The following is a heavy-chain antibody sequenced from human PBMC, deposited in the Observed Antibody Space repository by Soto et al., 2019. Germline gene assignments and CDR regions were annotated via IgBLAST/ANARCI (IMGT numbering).Heavy chain of an antibody. J-gene: IGHJ4*02. CDR3: VKVHSHSYYYFDY. V-gene: IGHV3-23*01. D-gene: IGHD1-26*01. CDR2: TRGSGGDT. CDR1: GFTFSFCA. Sequence: EVQLLESGGGLVQPGGSLRLSCAASGFTFSFCAMNWVRQAPGKGLEWVSSTRGSGGDTYYADSVRGRFTISRDNSKNTLYLQMNSLRVEDTAVYYCVKVHSHSYYYFDYWGQGTLVTVSS.